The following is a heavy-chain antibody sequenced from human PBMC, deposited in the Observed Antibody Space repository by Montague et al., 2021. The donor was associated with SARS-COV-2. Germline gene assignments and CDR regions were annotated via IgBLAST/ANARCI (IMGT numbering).Heavy chain of an antibody. CDR1: GASLASGYW. D-gene: IGHD1-1*01. CDR2: IHHTGGS. V-gene: IGHV4-4*02. Sequence: SETLSLTCAVSGASLASGYWWSWVRQSPGKGLEWIAEIHHTGGSNYNPSLVSRVTIFLDHSKNHLTLTLSSVTAADTAMYYCASHPVWQQLCTWGQGTRVTVS. J-gene: IGHJ5*02. CDR3: ASHPVWQQLCT.